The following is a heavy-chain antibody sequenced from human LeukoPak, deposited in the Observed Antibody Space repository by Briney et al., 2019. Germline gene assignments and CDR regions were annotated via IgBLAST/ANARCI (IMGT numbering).Heavy chain of an antibody. V-gene: IGHV3-7*05. CDR1: GFTFSTYW. CDR3: ASDRNYGTFDY. J-gene: IGHJ4*02. Sequence: GGSLRLSCAASGFTFSTYWMNWIRQAPGKGLEWVANIKQDGKEKNYVGSVKGRFTISRDNAKDSLYLQMNSLRAEDTAVYYCASDRNYGTFDYWGQGTLVTVSS. CDR2: IKQDGKEK. D-gene: IGHD1-7*01.